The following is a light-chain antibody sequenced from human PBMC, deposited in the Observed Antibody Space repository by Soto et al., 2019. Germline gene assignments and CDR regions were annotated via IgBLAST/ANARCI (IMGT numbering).Light chain of an antibody. CDR3: QHRSNWRPWT. J-gene: IGKJ1*01. V-gene: IGKV3-11*01. Sequence: MIWPHSPGNLFLSPGERXXLSCXAIQSVRSNNLVWYQQKPGQAPRLLIYDASNRATGIPARFSGRESRTDFTLTISHLEPKDSAVYYCQHRSNWRPWTFFQGPKVYIK. CDR1: QSVRSNN. CDR2: DAS.